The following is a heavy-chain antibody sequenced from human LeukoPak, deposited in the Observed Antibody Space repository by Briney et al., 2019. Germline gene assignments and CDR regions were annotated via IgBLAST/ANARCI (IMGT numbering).Heavy chain of an antibody. Sequence: PGGSLRLSCAASGFTFSNAWMSWVRQAPGKGLEWVGRIKSKTDGGTTDYAAPVKGRFTISRDDSKNTLYLQMNSLKTEDTAVYYCTTACSGGSCYPYYYYYGMDVWGQGTTVTVSS. J-gene: IGHJ6*02. CDR1: GFTFSNAW. D-gene: IGHD2-15*01. CDR3: TTACSGGSCYPYYYYYGMDV. V-gene: IGHV3-15*01. CDR2: IKSKTDGGTT.